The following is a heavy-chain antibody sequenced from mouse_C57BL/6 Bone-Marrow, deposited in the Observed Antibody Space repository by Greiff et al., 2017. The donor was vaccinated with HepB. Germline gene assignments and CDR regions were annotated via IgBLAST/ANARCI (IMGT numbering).Heavy chain of an antibody. D-gene: IGHD2-1*01. CDR2: IDPSDSYT. CDR1: GYTFTSYW. J-gene: IGHJ4*01. Sequence: QVQLQQSGAELVRPGTSVKLSCKASGYTFTSYWMHWVKQRPGQGLEWIGVIDPSDSYTNYNQKFKGKATLTVDTSSSTAYMQLSSLTSEDSAVYYCARPGIYYGNYDAMDYWGQGTSVTVSS. CDR3: ARPGIYYGNYDAMDY. V-gene: IGHV1-59*01.